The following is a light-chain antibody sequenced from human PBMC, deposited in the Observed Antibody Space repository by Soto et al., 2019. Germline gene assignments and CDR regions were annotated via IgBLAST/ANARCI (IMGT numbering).Light chain of an antibody. CDR1: QSVSRS. CDR3: QQSNNWPRT. V-gene: IGKV3-15*01. J-gene: IGKJ4*02. Sequence: EIVMTQSPATLSVSPGDRATLSCRASQSVSRSLAWYQQKPGQAPRLLIYGASTRATGIPARFSGSGSGTEFTLTFSSLQSEDFSVYYCQQSNNWPRTFGEGTKV. CDR2: GAS.